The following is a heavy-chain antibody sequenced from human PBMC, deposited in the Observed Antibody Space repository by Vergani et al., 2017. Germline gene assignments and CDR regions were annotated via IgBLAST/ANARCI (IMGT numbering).Heavy chain of an antibody. CDR2: ISGSGGNT. Sequence: EVQLLESGGNLIQPGGSLRLSCGASGFTFSSYAMTWVRLAPGKGLQWVSAISGSGGNTFYTDSVKGRFSISRDNPKNTLFLQMDSLRAEDTAVYYCAKLRDPIVVVPTTIFFEPFNIWGQGTMVTVSS. J-gene: IGHJ3*02. D-gene: IGHD2-15*01. CDR3: AKLRDPIVVVPTTIFFEPFNI. CDR1: GFTFSSYA. V-gene: IGHV3-23*01.